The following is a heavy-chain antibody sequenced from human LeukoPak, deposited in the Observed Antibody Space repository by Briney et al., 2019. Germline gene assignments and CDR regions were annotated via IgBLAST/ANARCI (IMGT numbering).Heavy chain of an antibody. D-gene: IGHD1-26*01. J-gene: IGHJ4*02. CDR3: VGGSYPLEY. CDR2: IYYSGST. CDR1: GGSISSYY. V-gene: IGHV4-59*01. Sequence: PSETLSLTCTVSGGSISSYYWSWIRQPPGKGLEWIGYIYYSGSTNYNPSLKSRVTISVDTSKNQFSLKLSSVTAADTAVYYCVGGSYPLEYWGQGALVTVSS.